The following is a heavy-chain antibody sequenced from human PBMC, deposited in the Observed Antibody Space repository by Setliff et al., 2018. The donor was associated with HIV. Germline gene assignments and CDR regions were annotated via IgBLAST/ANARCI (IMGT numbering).Heavy chain of an antibody. CDR2: MNPDSGNT. CDR1: GYTFTSYD. CDR3: AKERFTLIGLDSFDI. D-gene: IGHD3-22*01. J-gene: IGHJ3*02. Sequence: GASVKVSCKASGYTFTSYDINWVRQGTGQGLQWMGWMNPDSGNTGYAQKFQGRVSMTEDTSTDTAYMELSSLTSEDTAVYYCAKERFTLIGLDSFDIWGQGTMVTVSS. V-gene: IGHV1-8*01.